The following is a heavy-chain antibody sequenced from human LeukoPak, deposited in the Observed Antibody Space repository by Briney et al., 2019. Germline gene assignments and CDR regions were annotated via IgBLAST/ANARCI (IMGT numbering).Heavy chain of an antibody. D-gene: IGHD3-22*01. V-gene: IGHV3-48*02. CDR1: GFTFSSYS. Sequence: GGSLRLSCAASGFTFSSYSMNWVRQAPGKALEWVSYISSSSSTIYYADSVKGRFTISRDNAKNSLYLQMNSLRDEDTAVYYCARDSDSSGYYYIKRPFDYWGQGTLVTVSS. CDR2: ISSSSSTI. J-gene: IGHJ4*02. CDR3: ARDSDSSGYYYIKRPFDY.